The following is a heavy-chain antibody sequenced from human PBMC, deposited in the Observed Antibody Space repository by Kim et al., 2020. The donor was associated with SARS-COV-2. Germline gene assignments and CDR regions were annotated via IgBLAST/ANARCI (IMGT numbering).Heavy chain of an antibody. J-gene: IGHJ6*02. CDR2: IYYSGST. D-gene: IGHD3-3*01. CDR3: ARGGSYYDFWSGYPYYYGMDV. Sequence: SETLSLTCTVSGGSISSYYWSWIRQPPGKGLEWIGYIYYSGSTNYNPSLKSRVTISVDTSKNQFSLKLSSVTAADTAVYYCARGGSYYDFWSGYPYYYGMDVWGQGTTVTVSS. CDR1: GGSISSYY. V-gene: IGHV4-59*01.